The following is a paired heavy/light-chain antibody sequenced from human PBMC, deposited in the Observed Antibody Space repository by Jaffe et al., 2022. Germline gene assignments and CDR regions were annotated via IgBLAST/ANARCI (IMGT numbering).Heavy chain of an antibody. D-gene: IGHD3-9*01. CDR3: ARDGRYFDWLLYSHYYYYYMDV. CDR2: INPNSGGT. Sequence: QVQLVQSGAEVKKPGASVKVSCKASGYTFTGYYMHWVRQAPGQGLEWMGRINPNSGGTNYAQKFQGRVTMTRDTSISTAYMELSRLRSDDTAVYYCARDGRYFDWLLYSHYYYYYMDVWGKGTTVTVSS. V-gene: IGHV1-2*06. CDR1: GYTFTGYY. J-gene: IGHJ6*03.
Light chain of an antibody. CDR3: QQFGT. Sequence: DIQMTQSPSSLSASVGDRVTITCQASQDISNYLNWYQQKPGKAPKLLIYDASNLETGVPSRFSGSGSGTDFTFTISSLQPEDIATYYCQQFGTFGGGTKVEIK. CDR2: DAS. J-gene: IGKJ4*01. V-gene: IGKV1-33*01. CDR1: QDISNY.